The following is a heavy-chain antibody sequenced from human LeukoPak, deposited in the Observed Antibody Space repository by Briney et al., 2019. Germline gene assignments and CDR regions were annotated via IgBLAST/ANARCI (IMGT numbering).Heavy chain of an antibody. V-gene: IGHV3-23*01. J-gene: IGHJ4*02. D-gene: IGHD6-19*01. CDR1: GFTFSGYA. CDR3: ATSPGWLVQAFDY. CDR2: ISGSGGIT. Sequence: GGALRLSCAASGFTFSGYAMSWVCEAPGKGRGWGSAISGSGGITYSAASVTGRFTISRAHSKNPLSLQMNSLTAEDTAVYYCATSPGWLVQAFDYWGQGTLVTVSS.